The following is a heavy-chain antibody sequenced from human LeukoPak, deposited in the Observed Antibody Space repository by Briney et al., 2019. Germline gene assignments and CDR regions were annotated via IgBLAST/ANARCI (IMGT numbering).Heavy chain of an antibody. CDR2: IIPIFGTA. Sequence: ASVKVSCKASGGTFSSYAISWVRQAPGQGLEWMGGIIPIFGTANYAQKFQGRVTITADESTSTAYMELSSLRSEDTAVYYCARDLAAAGSNGDYWGQGTLVTVSS. CDR3: ARDLAAAGSNGDY. CDR1: GGTFSSYA. D-gene: IGHD6-13*01. J-gene: IGHJ4*02. V-gene: IGHV1-69*13.